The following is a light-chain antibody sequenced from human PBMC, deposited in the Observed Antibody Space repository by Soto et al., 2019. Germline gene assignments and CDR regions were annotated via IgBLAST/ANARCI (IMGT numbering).Light chain of an antibody. CDR3: QQRSNWLT. CDR2: DAS. Sequence: EIVLTQSPGTLSLSPVERATLSCRASQSLSSYLAWYQQKPGQAPRLLIYDASNRATGIPARFSGSGSGTDFTLTISSLEPEDFAVYYCQQRSNWLTFGGGTKVDIK. V-gene: IGKV3-11*01. CDR1: QSLSSY. J-gene: IGKJ4*01.